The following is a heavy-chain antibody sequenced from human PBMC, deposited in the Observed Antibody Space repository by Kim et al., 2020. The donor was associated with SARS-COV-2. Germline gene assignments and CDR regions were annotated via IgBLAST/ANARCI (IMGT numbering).Heavy chain of an antibody. CDR3: AREAERGNGYYDILTGYYGSGYYYYGMDV. CDR2: ISYDGSNK. Sequence: GGSLRLSCAASGFTFSSYAMHWVRQAPGKGLEWVAVISYDGSNKYYADSVKGRFTISRDNSKNTLYLQMNSLRAEDTAVYYCAREAERGNGYYDILTGYYGSGYYYYGMDVWGQGTTVTVSS. D-gene: IGHD3-9*01. V-gene: IGHV3-30*04. J-gene: IGHJ6*02. CDR1: GFTFSSYA.